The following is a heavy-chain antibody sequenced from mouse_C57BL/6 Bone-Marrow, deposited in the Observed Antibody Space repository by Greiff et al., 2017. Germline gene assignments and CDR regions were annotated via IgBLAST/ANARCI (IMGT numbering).Heavy chain of an antibody. D-gene: IGHD4-1*01. Sequence: VQLQQSGPELVKPGASVKLSCKASGYTFTSYDINWVQQRPGQGLEWIGWIYPRDGSTKYNETFKGKATLTVDTSSSTAYMELHSLTSEDAAVYFGARWETPFAYWGQGTLVTVSA. CDR3: ARWETPFAY. CDR1: GYTFTSYD. CDR2: IYPRDGST. J-gene: IGHJ3*01. V-gene: IGHV1-85*01.